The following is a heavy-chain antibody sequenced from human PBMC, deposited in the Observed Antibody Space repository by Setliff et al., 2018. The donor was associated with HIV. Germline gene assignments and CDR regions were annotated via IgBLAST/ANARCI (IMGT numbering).Heavy chain of an antibody. D-gene: IGHD2-2*01. J-gene: IGHJ4*03. V-gene: IGHV3-74*01. CDR3: ARDTCDTPSCYAGPRFVY. CDR2: INSDGSGT. CDR1: GFTFSSYW. Sequence: GGSLRLSCAASGFTFSSYWMHWVRQAPEKGLVWFSHINSDGSGTSYADSVKGRFTISRDNAKNTLYLQMNSLRAEDTAVYYCARDTCDTPSCYAGPRFVYWGQGTTVTVSS.